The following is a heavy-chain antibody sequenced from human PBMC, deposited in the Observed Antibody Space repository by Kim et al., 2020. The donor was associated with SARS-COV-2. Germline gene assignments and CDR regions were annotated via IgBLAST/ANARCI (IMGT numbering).Heavy chain of an antibody. V-gene: IGHV3-23*03. CDR3: AKGEYSSSWYSSDYYFDY. J-gene: IGHJ4*02. Sequence: GGSLRLSCAASGFTFSSYAMSWVRQAPGKGLEWVSVIYSGGSSTYYADSVKGRFTISRDNSKNTLYLQMNSLRAEDTAVYYCAKGEYSSSWYSSDYYFDYWGQGTLVTVSS. D-gene: IGHD6-13*01. CDR1: GFTFSSYA. CDR2: IYSGGSST.